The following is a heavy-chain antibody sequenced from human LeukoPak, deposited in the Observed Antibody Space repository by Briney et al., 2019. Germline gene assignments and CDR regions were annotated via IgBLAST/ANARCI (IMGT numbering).Heavy chain of an antibody. CDR3: ARHSGSGWSTYYFDY. D-gene: IGHD6-19*01. CDR2: IYTSGST. Sequence: SETLSLTCTVSGGSISSYYWSWIRQPAGKGLEWIGRIYTSGSTNYNPSLKSRVTISVDTSKNQFSLKLSSVTAADTAVYYCARHSGSGWSTYYFDYWGQGTVVTVSS. J-gene: IGHJ4*02. CDR1: GGSISSYY. V-gene: IGHV4-4*07.